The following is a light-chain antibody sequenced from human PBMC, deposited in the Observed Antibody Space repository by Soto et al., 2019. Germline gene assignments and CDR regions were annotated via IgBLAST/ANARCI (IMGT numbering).Light chain of an antibody. J-gene: IGKJ4*01. CDR3: QQYGDLPLT. Sequence: EIVVRQSPATVSVSPGKRATLSCRASQSVGNNFAWYQQKPGQAPRLLIFATSTRATGVPARFTGSGSGTEFTLTISSLQSEDFPVYYCQQYGDLPLTFGGGAKVQIE. CDR2: ATS. CDR1: QSVGNN. V-gene: IGKV3-15*01.